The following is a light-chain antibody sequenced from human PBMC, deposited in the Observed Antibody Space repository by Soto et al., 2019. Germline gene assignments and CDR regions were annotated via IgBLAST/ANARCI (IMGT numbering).Light chain of an antibody. CDR2: AAS. Sequence: DIQMTQSPSSLSASVGDRVTITCRASQGIYNYLAWYQQKPGKVPKLLINAASALQSGVPSRFSGSGSGTDFTLTISSLQPEDVATYYCQKVHSPPLTFGVGTKVEIK. CDR3: QKVHSPPLT. V-gene: IGKV1-27*01. J-gene: IGKJ4*01. CDR1: QGIYNY.